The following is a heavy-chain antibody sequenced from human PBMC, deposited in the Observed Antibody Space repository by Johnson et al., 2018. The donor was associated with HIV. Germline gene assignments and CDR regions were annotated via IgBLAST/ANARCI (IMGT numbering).Heavy chain of an antibody. D-gene: IGHD1-26*01. Sequence: VQLVESGGGLVQPGGSLRLSCAASGFTFDDFGMGWVRQAPGKGLEWVSGMNWTGGSKGYAESVKGRFSISRYNAKNSLYLQMNSLRGGDTALYYCARAGGAVGVNGFDMWGQGTMVTVSS. CDR3: ARAGGAVGVNGFDM. CDR2: MNWTGGSK. J-gene: IGHJ3*02. V-gene: IGHV3-20*04. CDR1: GFTFDDFG.